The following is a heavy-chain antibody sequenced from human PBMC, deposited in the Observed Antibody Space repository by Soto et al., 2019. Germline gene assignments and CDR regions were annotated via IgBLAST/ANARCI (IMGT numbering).Heavy chain of an antibody. D-gene: IGHD3-3*01. CDR1: GFTFSSFG. V-gene: IGHV3-33*01. CDR2: IWYDGSKK. CDR3: ARDASYYSLWSGYYPSRNGMDV. Sequence: QVQVVESGGGVVHPGTSLRLSCAASGFTFSSFGMHWVRQAPGKGLEWVSLIWYDGSKKAYGDSVKGRFTIPRDNSRNKMYVQTNILRADDTAVYYCARDASYYSLWSGYYPSRNGMDVWGQGTTVTVSS. J-gene: IGHJ6*02.